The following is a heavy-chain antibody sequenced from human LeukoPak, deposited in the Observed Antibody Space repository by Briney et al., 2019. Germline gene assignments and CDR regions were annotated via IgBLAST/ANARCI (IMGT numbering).Heavy chain of an antibody. CDR1: GGSISNYY. CDR2: IYTSGST. CDR3: ARAKVEMATITHFDY. V-gene: IGHV4-4*07. D-gene: IGHD5-24*01. J-gene: IGHJ4*02. Sequence: PSETLSLTCTVSGGSISNYYWSWIRQPAGKGLEWIGRIYTSGSTSYNPSLKSRVSMSVDTSKNQFSLKLNSVTAADTAVHYCARAKVEMATITHFDYWGQGTLVTVSS.